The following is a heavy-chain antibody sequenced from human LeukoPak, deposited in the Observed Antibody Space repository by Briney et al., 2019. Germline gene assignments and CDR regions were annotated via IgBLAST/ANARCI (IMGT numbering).Heavy chain of an antibody. CDR2: INWNGGST. CDR1: GFTFDDYG. J-gene: IGHJ4*02. V-gene: IGHV3-20*04. Sequence: PGGSLRLSCAASGFTFDDYGLSWVRQAPGKGLEWVSTINWNGGSTGYADSVKGRFTISRDNAKNCLYLQMNSLRAEDTALYYCARVSDISVAAYFDYWGQGTLVTVSS. D-gene: IGHD6-19*01. CDR3: ARVSDISVAAYFDY.